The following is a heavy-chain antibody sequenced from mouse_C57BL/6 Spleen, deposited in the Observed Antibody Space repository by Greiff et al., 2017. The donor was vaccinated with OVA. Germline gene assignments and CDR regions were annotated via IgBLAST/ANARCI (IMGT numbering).Heavy chain of an antibody. CDR2: IYPGDGDT. V-gene: IGHV1-80*01. CDR3: ARDGLSYWYFDV. D-gene: IGHD3-1*01. CDR1: GYAFSSYW. Sequence: QVHVKQSGAELVKPGASVKISCKASGYAFSSYWMNWVKQRPGKGLEWIGQIYPGDGDTNYNGKFKGKATLTADKSSSTAYMQLSSLTSEDSAVYVCARDGLSYWYFDVWGTGTTVTVSS. J-gene: IGHJ1*03.